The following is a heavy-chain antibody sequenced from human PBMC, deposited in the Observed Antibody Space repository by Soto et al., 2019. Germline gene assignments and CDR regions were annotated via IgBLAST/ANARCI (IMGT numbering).Heavy chain of an antibody. J-gene: IGHJ4*02. CDR2: INQDGSEK. D-gene: IGHD2-15*01. CDR1: GLSFSTFW. V-gene: IGHV3-7*05. Sequence: GGSLRLSCVTSGLSFSTFWLNWVRQAPGRGLEWVANINQDGSEKYYVDSVKGRFTISRDNAKNSLYLQMNSLRAEDTAMYYCAREFKGDLVVVVAARGSYFDSWGQGTLVTSPQ. CDR3: AREFKGDLVVVVAARGSYFDS.